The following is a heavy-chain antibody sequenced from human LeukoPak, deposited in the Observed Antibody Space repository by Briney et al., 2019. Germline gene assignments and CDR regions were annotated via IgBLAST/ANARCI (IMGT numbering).Heavy chain of an antibody. CDR1: GFTFSNYA. J-gene: IGHJ3*01. CDR2: ISSDGINK. D-gene: IGHD3-10*01. Sequence: GVSLTLSCGASGFTFSNYAMHGLRQSPGQALEGVAVISSDGINKYYAVSVRGRFTISRNNSKHTLYHQVNSLRAEDTAVYYCARDRQWGVLIRFGELGLWGQGTMVTVSS. CDR3: ARDRQWGVLIRFGELGL. V-gene: IGHV3-30-3*01.